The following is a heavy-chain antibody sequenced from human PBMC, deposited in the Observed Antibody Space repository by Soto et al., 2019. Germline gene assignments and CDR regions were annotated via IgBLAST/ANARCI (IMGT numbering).Heavy chain of an antibody. D-gene: IGHD3-3*01. CDR1: GGSFSGYY. CDR2: INHSAST. CDR3: ARGHYDFGCGALSDRGTVVDY. J-gene: IGHJ4*02. V-gene: IGHV4-34*01. Sequence: QVQLQQWGAGLLKPSETLSLTCAVYGGSFSGYYWSWIRQPPGKGLEWIGEINHSASTNYNPSLKGGVTISVDTSKNQFSLKLSSVTAADTAVYYCARGHYDFGCGALSDRGTVVDYWGQGTLVTVSS.